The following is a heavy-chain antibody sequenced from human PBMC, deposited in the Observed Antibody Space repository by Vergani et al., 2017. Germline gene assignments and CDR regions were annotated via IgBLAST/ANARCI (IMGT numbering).Heavy chain of an antibody. CDR3: ARARERFSSGGSCQTNYYYYGMNV. J-gene: IGHJ6*02. CDR2: IIPVLGKT. D-gene: IGHD2-15*01. Sequence: QVQLVQSGAEVKKPGSSVKVSCKASGATFRSNTISWVRQVPGQGLEWMGRIIPVLGKTKYAQDFQGRLTITADTSTSTAYMELSSLRSEDTAVYYCARARERFSSGGSCQTNYYYYGMNVWGQGSTVTVSS. V-gene: IGHV1-69*08. CDR1: GATFRSNT.